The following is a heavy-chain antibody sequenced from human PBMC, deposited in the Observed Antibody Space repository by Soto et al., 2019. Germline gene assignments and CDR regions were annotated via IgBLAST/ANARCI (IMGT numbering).Heavy chain of an antibody. Sequence: QVQLVESGGGVVQPGGSLRLSCGASGFTFTNYAMHWVRQAPGKGLEWVAVISYDGSKKYYADSVKGRFSVSRDNSKNTVFLQMNRLKPEDTAVYYCTRDTKGDIAMIGEIDYWGQGTLVTVSS. J-gene: IGHJ4*02. CDR2: ISYDGSKK. CDR3: TRDTKGDIAMIGEIDY. V-gene: IGHV3-30-3*01. D-gene: IGHD3-10*02. CDR1: GFTFTNYA.